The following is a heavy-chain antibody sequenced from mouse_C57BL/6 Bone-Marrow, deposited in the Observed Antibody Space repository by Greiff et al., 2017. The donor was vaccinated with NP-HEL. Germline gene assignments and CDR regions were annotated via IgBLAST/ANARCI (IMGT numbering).Heavy chain of an antibody. Sequence: VKLMESGAELARPGASVKLSCKASGYTFTSYGISWVKQRTGQCLEWIGEIYPRSGNTYYNEKFKGKATLTADKSSSTAYMELRSLTSEDSAVYFCARLRPFAYWGQGTLVTVSA. CDR2: IYPRSGNT. CDR1: GYTFTSYG. J-gene: IGHJ3*01. V-gene: IGHV1-81*01. CDR3: ARLRPFAY.